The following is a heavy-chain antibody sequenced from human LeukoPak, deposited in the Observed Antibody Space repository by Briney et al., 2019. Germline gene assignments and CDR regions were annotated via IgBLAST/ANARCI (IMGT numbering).Heavy chain of an antibody. J-gene: IGHJ6*02. CDR2: MSGSGGST. CDR1: GFTFSSYA. D-gene: IGHD4-17*01. CDR3: ARVRYGELDV. Sequence: GGSLRLSCAASGFTFSSYAMSWVRQAPGKGLEWVSSMSGSGGSTYYADSVKGRFTISRDDSKNTLYLQMNSLRAEDTAVYYCARVRYGELDVWGQGTTVTVSS. V-gene: IGHV3-23*01.